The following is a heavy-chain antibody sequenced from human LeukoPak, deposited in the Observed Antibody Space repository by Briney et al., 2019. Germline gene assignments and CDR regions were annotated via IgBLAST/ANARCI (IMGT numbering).Heavy chain of an antibody. CDR2: IYYSGST. J-gene: IGHJ5*02. CDR1: GGSTSSGDYY. V-gene: IGHV4-30-4*08. D-gene: IGHD2-2*02. Sequence: SETLSLTCTVSGGSTSSGDYYWSWIRQPPGKGLEWIGYIYYSGSTYYNPSLKSRVTISVDTSKNQFSLKLSSVTAADTAVYYCARRPDCSSTSCYSFWFDPWGQGTLVTVSS. CDR3: ARRPDCSSTSCYSFWFDP.